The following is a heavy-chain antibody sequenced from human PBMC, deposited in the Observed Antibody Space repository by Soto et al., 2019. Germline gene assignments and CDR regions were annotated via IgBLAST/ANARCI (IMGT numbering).Heavy chain of an antibody. CDR2: IIDSGGST. CDR3: AKGRSYYYYYGVDV. J-gene: IGHJ6*02. CDR1: GFTFSSCA. V-gene: IGHV3-23*01. Sequence: GGSLRLSCAASGFTFSSCAMGWVLQAPWKGLEWVSDIIDSGGSTYYADSVKGRFTISRDNSKSTLYLQMNSLRAEDTALYYCAKGRSYYYYYGVDVWGQGNTVTVSS.